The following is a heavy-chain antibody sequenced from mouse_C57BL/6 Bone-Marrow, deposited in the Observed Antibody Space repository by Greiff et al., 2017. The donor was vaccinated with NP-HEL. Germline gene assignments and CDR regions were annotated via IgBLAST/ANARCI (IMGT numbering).Heavy chain of an antibody. D-gene: IGHD1-1*01. CDR1: GYTFTSYW. Sequence: QVQLQQPGAELVRPGSSVKLSCKASGYTFTSYWMHWVKQRPIQGLEWIGNIDPSDSETHYNQKFKDKATLTVDKSSSTAYMQLSSLTSEDSAVYYCARSPFITLGAMDYWGQGTSVTVSS. V-gene: IGHV1-52*01. J-gene: IGHJ4*01. CDR3: ARSPFITLGAMDY. CDR2: IDPSDSET.